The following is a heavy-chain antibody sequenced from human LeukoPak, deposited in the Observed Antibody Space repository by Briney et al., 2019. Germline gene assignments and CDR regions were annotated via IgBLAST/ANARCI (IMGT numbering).Heavy chain of an antibody. CDR2: TYYRSKWYN. CDR3: ARHDRIAAVGYYYYYYMDV. V-gene: IGHV6-1*01. CDR1: GDSVSSNSAA. D-gene: IGHD6-13*01. J-gene: IGHJ6*03. Sequence: SQTLSLTCAISGDSVSSNSAAWNWIRQSPSRGLEWLGRTYYRSKWYNDYAVSVKSRITINPDTSKNQFSLKLSSVTAADTAVYYCARHDRIAAVGYYYYYYMDVWGKGTTVTISS.